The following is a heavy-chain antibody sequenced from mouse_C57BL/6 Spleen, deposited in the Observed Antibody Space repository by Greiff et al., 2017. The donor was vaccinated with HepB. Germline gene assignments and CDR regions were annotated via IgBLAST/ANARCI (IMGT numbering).Heavy chain of an antibody. CDR3: ARRATRSAYGYAIDY. J-gene: IGHJ4*01. Sequence: QVQLQQPGAELVRPGTSVKLSCKASGYTFTSYWMHWVKQRPGQGLEWIGGIDPSDSYTNYNQKFKGKATLTVDTSSSTAYMPLSSLTSEDSAVYYGARRATRSAYGYAIDYWGQGTTVTVSS. V-gene: IGHV1-59*01. CDR1: GYTFTSYW. D-gene: IGHD3-2*02. CDR2: IDPSDSYT.